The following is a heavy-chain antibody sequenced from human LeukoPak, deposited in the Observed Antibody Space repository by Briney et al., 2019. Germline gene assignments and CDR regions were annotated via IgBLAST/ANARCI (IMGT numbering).Heavy chain of an antibody. CDR2: INWNGGST. Sequence: GGSLRLSCAASGFTFSSYAMSWVRQAPGKGLEWVSGINWNGGSTGYADSVKGRFTISRDNAKNSLYLQMNSLRAEDTAVYYCARKGLVGTDAFDIWGQGTMVTVSS. V-gene: IGHV3-20*04. CDR1: GFTFSSYA. D-gene: IGHD1-26*01. J-gene: IGHJ3*02. CDR3: ARKGLVGTDAFDI.